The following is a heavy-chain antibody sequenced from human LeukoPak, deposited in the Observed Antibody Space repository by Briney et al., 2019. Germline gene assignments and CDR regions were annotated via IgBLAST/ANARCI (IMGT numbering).Heavy chain of an antibody. D-gene: IGHD3-10*01. CDR3: ARSRITMVRGTPSHYYYYYGMDV. Sequence: GGSLRLSCAASGFTFSSYSMNWFRQAPGKGLEWVSSISSSSSYIYYADSVKGRFTISRDNAKNSLYLQMNSLRAEDTAVYYCARSRITMVRGTPSHYYYYYGMDVWGKGTTVTVSS. J-gene: IGHJ6*04. V-gene: IGHV3-21*01. CDR2: ISSSSSYI. CDR1: GFTFSSYS.